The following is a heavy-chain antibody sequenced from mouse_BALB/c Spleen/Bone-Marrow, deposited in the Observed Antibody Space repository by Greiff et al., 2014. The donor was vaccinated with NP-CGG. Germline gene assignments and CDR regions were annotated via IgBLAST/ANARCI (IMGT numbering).Heavy chain of an antibody. J-gene: IGHJ3*01. V-gene: IGHV1S127*01. CDR1: GYTFTSYW. CDR3: TRMWAY. CDR2: IDPSHSYT. Sequence: VKLVESGAELVKPGASVKMSCKASGYTFTSYWMHWVKQRPGQGLEWIGTIDPSHSYTSYNQKFKGKATLTVDTSSSTAYMQLSSLTSEDSAVYYCTRMWAYWGQGTLVTVSA.